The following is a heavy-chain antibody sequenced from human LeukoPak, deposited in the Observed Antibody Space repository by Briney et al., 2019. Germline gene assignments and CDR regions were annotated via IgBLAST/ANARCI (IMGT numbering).Heavy chain of an antibody. CDR3: ASHMGSTGLIDDAFDI. V-gene: IGHV1-2*02. Sequence: VGSVKVSCKTSGYTFTDYFIHWVRQAPGQGLEWMGWINPNSGGTNYAQKFQGRVTMTRDTSISTAYMELSRLRSDDTAVYYCASHMGSTGLIDDAFDIWGQGTMVTVSS. CDR2: INPNSGGT. D-gene: IGHD2-2*01. J-gene: IGHJ3*02. CDR1: GYTFTDYF.